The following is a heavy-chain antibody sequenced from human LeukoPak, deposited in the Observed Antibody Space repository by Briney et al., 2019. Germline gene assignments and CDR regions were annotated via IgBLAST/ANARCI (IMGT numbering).Heavy chain of an antibody. V-gene: IGHV3-21*01. CDR1: GFTFSSYA. CDR3: ARDVSPRYGPDRAYYFDY. CDR2: ISSSSSYI. J-gene: IGHJ4*02. D-gene: IGHD3-10*01. Sequence: GGSLSLSCAASGFTFSSYAMSWVRQAPGKGLEWVSSISSSSSYIYYADSVKGRFTISRDNAKNSLYLQMNSLRAEDTAVYYCARDVSPRYGPDRAYYFDYWGQGTLVTVSS.